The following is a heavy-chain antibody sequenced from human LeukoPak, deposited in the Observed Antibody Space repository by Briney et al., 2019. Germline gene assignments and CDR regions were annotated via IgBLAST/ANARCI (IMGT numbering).Heavy chain of an antibody. D-gene: IGHD3-10*01. CDR2: INDSRST. CDR1: GGSFSGYY. CDR3: TRPSFGDPFRY. J-gene: IGHJ4*02. V-gene: IGHV4-34*01. Sequence: SETLSLTCALYGGSFSGYYWSWIPDPPGKGLEWTGEINDSRSTNSNPSHKSRVTISVNTTKNQFSLKLISVTAADTAVYDCTRPSFGDPFRYWGQGTLVTVSS.